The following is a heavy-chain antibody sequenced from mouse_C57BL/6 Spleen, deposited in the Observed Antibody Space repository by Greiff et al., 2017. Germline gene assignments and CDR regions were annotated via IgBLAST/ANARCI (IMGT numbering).Heavy chain of an antibody. CDR3: ARGDSSGYGWFAY. J-gene: IGHJ3*01. CDR2: IDPSDSYT. D-gene: IGHD3-2*02. V-gene: IGHV1-50*01. Sequence: QVQLQQPGAELVKPGASVKLSCKASGYTFTSYWMQWVKQRPGQGLEWIGEIDPSDSYTNYNQKFKGKATLTVDTSSSPAYMQLSSLTSEDSAVYYCARGDSSGYGWFAYWGQGTLVTVSA. CDR1: GYTFTSYW.